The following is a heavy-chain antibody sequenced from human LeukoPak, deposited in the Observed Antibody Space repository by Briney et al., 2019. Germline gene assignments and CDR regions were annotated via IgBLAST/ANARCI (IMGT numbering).Heavy chain of an antibody. CDR2: IYYSGST. V-gene: IGHV4-59*08. J-gene: IGHJ6*02. CDR1: GFTFSSSY. Sequence: GSLRLSCAASGFTFSSSYSMNWVRQAPGKGLEWIGYIYYSGSTNYNPSLKSRVTISVDTSKNQFSLKLSSVTAADTAVYYCAGFYPAAAGPQPYYYSGMAGWGQGTTVTVSS. D-gene: IGHD6-13*01. CDR3: AGFYPAAAGPQPYYYSGMAG.